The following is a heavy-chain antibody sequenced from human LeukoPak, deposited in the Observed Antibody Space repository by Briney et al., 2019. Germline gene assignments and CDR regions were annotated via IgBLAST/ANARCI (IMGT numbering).Heavy chain of an antibody. Sequence: GASVKVSCKASGGTFSSYAISWVRQAPGQGLEWMGRIIPILGIANYAQKFQGRVTITADKSTSTAYMELSSLRSEDTAVYYCAREVGLSGDFRYGMDVWGQGTTVTVSS. CDR2: IIPILGIA. D-gene: IGHD4-17*01. CDR3: AREVGLSGDFRYGMDV. J-gene: IGHJ6*02. CDR1: GGTFSSYA. V-gene: IGHV1-69*04.